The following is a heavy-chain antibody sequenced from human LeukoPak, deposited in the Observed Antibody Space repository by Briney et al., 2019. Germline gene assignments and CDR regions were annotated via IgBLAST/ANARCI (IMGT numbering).Heavy chain of an antibody. Sequence: PGGSLRLSCAASAFTFSNCWMNWVRQAPGKGLEWVANLNQDGSGKYYVDSVKGRFTISRDNAKNSLYLQMNSLRAEDTAVYYCARDVNDYVWGSYRFPYYYYYMDVWGKGTTVTISS. CDR2: LNQDGSGK. D-gene: IGHD3-16*02. V-gene: IGHV3-7*01. J-gene: IGHJ6*03. CDR1: AFTFSNCW. CDR3: ARDVNDYVWGSYRFPYYYYYMDV.